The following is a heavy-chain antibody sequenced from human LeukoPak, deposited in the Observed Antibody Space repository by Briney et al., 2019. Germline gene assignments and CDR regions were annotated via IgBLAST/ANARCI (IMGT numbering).Heavy chain of an antibody. D-gene: IGHD1-14*01. CDR1: GFTFSNYA. CDR2: ISGSGGRT. CDR3: AKPARTDYADY. J-gene: IGHJ4*02. Sequence: PGGSLRLSCAASGFTFSNYAMNWVRQAPGKGLEWVSAISGSGGRTYYADSVKGRFTISRDNSKDTLYLQMNRLRAEDTAVYYCAKPARTDYADYWGQGTLVTVSS. V-gene: IGHV3-23*01.